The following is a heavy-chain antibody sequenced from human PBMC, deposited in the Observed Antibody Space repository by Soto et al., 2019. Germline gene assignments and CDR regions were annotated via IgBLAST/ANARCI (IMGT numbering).Heavy chain of an antibody. CDR1: GFTFSSYG. CDR2: IWYDGSNK. V-gene: IGHV3-33*01. Sequence: QVQLVESGGGVVQPGRSLRLSCAASGFTFSSYGMHWVRQAPGKGLEWVAVIWYDGSNKYYADSVKGRFTISRDNSKNTLYLQMNSLRAEDTAVDYCARVGSSWCFDYWGQGTLVTVSS. D-gene: IGHD6-13*01. CDR3: ARVGSSWCFDY. J-gene: IGHJ4*02.